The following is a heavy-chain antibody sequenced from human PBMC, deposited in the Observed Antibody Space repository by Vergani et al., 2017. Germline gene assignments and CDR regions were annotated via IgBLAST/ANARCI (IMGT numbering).Heavy chain of an antibody. D-gene: IGHD1-7*01. Sequence: EVQLVESGGGLVTPGGSLRLSCAASAFTFSSYSMNWVRQAPGKGLEWVSSITSSGSYGYYADSVKGRFTISRDNAKNSLYLQMNSLRAEDTAVYYCARGANWNYFGSGYYMDVWGKGTTVTVSS. CDR3: ARGANWNYFGSGYYMDV. V-gene: IGHV3-21*01. J-gene: IGHJ6*03. CDR2: ITSSGSYG. CDR1: AFTFSSYS.